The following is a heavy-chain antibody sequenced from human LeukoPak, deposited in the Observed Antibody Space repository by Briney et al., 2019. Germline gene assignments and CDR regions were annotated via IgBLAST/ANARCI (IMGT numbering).Heavy chain of an antibody. J-gene: IGHJ4*02. CDR3: ARQDYGGNSVEY. CDR1: GGSISSSSYY. Sequence: SETLSLTCTVSGGSISSSSYYWGWIRQPPGKGLERIGSIYYSGSTYYNPSLKSRVTISVDTSKNQFSLKLSSVTAADTAVYYCARQDYGGNSVEYWGQGTLVTVSS. V-gene: IGHV4-39*01. CDR2: IYYSGST. D-gene: IGHD4-23*01.